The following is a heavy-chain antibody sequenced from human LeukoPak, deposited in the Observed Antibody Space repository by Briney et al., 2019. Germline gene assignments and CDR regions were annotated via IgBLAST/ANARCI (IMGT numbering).Heavy chain of an antibody. V-gene: IGHV3-23*01. CDR2: LSDSGSST. CDR1: GLTFSNYA. D-gene: IGHD3-10*01. Sequence: GGPLRLSCAASGLTFSNYAMSWVRQAPGRGLDWVSTLSDSGSSTYYADSVKGRFTISRDNSKNTLYLQMDSLRVEDTATYYCAKVPYSDYGSGRPPFMDVWGQGTTVAVSS. CDR3: AKVPYSDYGSGRPPFMDV. J-gene: IGHJ6*02.